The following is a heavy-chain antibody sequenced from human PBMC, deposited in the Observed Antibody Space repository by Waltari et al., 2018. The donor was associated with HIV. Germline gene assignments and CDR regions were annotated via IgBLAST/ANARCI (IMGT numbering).Heavy chain of an antibody. Sequence: EVQLVEYGGGLVNPGGSLRLSCAASGFSLSDFSMNWVRQAPGEVVEWVSPVSSRSSDIYHEQAVKGRCPISRDAAKLALFLQMNTLRADEKTVYYCARELTNGPGGYWGQGTLVTVTS. CDR2: VSSRSSDI. CDR1: GFSLSDFS. CDR3: ARELTNGPGGY. V-gene: IGHV3-21*01. D-gene: IGHD4-17*01. J-gene: IGHJ4*02.